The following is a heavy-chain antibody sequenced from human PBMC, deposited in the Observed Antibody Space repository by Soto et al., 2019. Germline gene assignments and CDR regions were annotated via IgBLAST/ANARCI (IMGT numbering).Heavy chain of an antibody. CDR3: ARHVQDIVVVPADLYYFDY. CDR1: GGSISSSSYY. V-gene: IGHV4-39*01. Sequence: QLQLQESGPGLVKPLETLSLTCTVSGGSISSSSYYWGWIRQPPGKGLEWIGSIYYSGSTYYNPSLKSRVTISVDTSKNQFSLKLSSVTAADTAVYYCARHVQDIVVVPADLYYFDYWGQGTLVTVSS. CDR2: IYYSGST. D-gene: IGHD2-2*01. J-gene: IGHJ4*02.